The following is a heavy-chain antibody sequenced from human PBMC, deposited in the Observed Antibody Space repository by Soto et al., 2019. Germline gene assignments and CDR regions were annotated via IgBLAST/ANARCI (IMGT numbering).Heavy chain of an antibody. V-gene: IGHV3-23*01. CDR2: ISVSGGST. CDR1: GLTFSSYS. J-gene: IGHJ5*01. Sequence: PXGSLRLSCAASGLTFSSYSMSWVRQAPGKGLEWVAAISVSGGSTYYADSVKGRFTISRDNSKNTLYLQMNSLRAEDTAVYYCAKGVYSSPEWFDSWGQGTLVTVSS. CDR3: AKGVYSSPEWFDS. D-gene: IGHD6-13*01.